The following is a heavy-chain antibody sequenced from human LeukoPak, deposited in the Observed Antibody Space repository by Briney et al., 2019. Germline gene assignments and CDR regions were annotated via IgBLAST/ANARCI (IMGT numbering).Heavy chain of an antibody. J-gene: IGHJ4*02. CDR3: ARLPYDFWSGYQPRLFDY. Sequence: PSETLSLTCAVYGGSFSGYYWGWIRQPPGKGLEWIGSIYYSGSTYYNPSLKSRVTISVDTSKNQFSLKLSSVTAADTAVYYCARLPYDFWSGYQPRLFDYWGQGTLVTVSS. CDR2: IYYSGST. CDR1: GGSFSGYY. V-gene: IGHV4-39*01. D-gene: IGHD3-3*01.